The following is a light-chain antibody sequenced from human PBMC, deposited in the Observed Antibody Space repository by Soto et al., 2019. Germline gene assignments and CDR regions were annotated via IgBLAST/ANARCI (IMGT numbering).Light chain of an antibody. CDR3: QQYCSSPWT. CDR1: QSVLYSSSIKNY. Sequence: DIVMTQSPDSLAVSLGERATINCRSSQSVLYSSSIKNYLAWYQQKPGQPPKLLIYWASTRESGVPDRFSGSGSGTDFTLTISRLQAEDVAVYYCQQYCSSPWTFGQGTKVEIK. CDR2: WAS. V-gene: IGKV4-1*01. J-gene: IGKJ1*01.